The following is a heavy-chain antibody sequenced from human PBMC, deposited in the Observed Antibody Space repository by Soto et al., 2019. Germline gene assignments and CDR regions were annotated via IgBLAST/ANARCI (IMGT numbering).Heavy chain of an antibody. CDR1: GGSISSYY. CDR2: IYYSGST. CDR3: ARRPLNGFIAASGAFDI. J-gene: IGHJ3*02. Sequence: QVQLQESGPGLVKPSETLSLTCTVSGGSISSYYWSWIRQPPGKGLEWIGYIYYSGSTNYNPSLKSRVTISVDTSKNQFSLKLSSVTAADTAVYYCARRPLNGFIAASGAFDIWGQGTMVTVSS. D-gene: IGHD6-13*01. V-gene: IGHV4-59*08.